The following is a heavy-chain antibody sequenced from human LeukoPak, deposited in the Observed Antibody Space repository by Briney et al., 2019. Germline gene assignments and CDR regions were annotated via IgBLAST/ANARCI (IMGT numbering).Heavy chain of an antibody. CDR1: GFTFSSYG. J-gene: IGHJ6*03. Sequence: TGGSLRLSCAASGFTFSSYGMHWVRQAPGKGLEWVAFIRYDGSNKYYADSVKGRFTISRDKSKNTLYLQMNSLRAEDTAVYYCAKVGYYDFWSGYYQILYYYYYYMDVWGKGTTVTVSS. V-gene: IGHV3-30*02. CDR2: IRYDGSNK. CDR3: AKVGYYDFWSGYYQILYYYYYYMDV. D-gene: IGHD3-3*01.